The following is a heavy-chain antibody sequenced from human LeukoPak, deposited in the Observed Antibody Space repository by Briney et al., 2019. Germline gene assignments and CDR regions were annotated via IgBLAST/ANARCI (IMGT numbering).Heavy chain of an antibody. CDR2: IYPGDSDT. J-gene: IGHJ3*02. CDR1: GYSFTSYW. Sequence: GESLKISCKGSGYSFTSYWIGWVRQMPGKGLEWMGIIYPGDSDTRYSPCFQGQVTISADKSISTACLQWSSLKASDTAMYYCARWWGSTLITMIVGNDAFDIWGQGTMVTVSS. CDR3: ARWWGSTLITMIVGNDAFDI. D-gene: IGHD3-22*01. V-gene: IGHV5-51*01.